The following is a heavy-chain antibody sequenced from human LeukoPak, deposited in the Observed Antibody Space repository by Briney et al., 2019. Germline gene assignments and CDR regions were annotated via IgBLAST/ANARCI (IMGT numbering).Heavy chain of an antibody. J-gene: IGHJ2*01. Sequence: VASVKVSCKASGYTFTGYYMHWVRQAPGQGLEWMGWINPNSGGTNYAQKFQGWVTMTRDTSISTAYMELSRLRSDDTAVYYCAREPNWGAWYFDLWGRGTLVTVSS. CDR3: AREPNWGAWYFDL. CDR2: INPNSGGT. D-gene: IGHD7-27*01. V-gene: IGHV1-2*04. CDR1: GYTFTGYY.